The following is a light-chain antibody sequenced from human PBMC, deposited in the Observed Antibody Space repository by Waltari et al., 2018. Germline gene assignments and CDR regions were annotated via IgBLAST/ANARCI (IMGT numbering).Light chain of an antibody. CDR1: SGSVSTGHY. J-gene: IGLJ1*01. V-gene: IGLV8-61*01. Sequence: QTVVTPEPSFSVSPGGTVTLTCGLSSGSVSTGHYPSWYQQTPVQAPRTLIYSTNTRSSGVPDRFSGSILGNKAALTITGAQADDESDYYCALYMGGGIYVFGTGTKVTVL. CDR3: ALYMGGGIYV. CDR2: STN.